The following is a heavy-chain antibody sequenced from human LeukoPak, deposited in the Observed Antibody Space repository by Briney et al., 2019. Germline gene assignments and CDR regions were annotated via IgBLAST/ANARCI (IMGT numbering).Heavy chain of an antibody. Sequence: PSETLSLTCTVSGGSIRSYYWSWIRQPPGKGLEWIGYIYYSGSINYNPSLKSRVTISVDTSKNQFSLKLSSVTAADTAVYYCARSNRGYANLFDYWGQGTLVTVSS. V-gene: IGHV4-59*01. CDR2: IYYSGSI. CDR1: GGSIRSYY. J-gene: IGHJ4*02. CDR3: ARSNRGYANLFDY. D-gene: IGHD5-18*01.